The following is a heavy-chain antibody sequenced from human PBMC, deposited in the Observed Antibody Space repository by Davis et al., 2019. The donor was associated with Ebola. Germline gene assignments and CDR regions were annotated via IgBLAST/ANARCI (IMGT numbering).Heavy chain of an antibody. CDR2: IYYSGST. CDR1: GGSISSYY. V-gene: IGHV4-59*12. CDR3: ARGAERRGYCSSTSCYYYYYGMDV. D-gene: IGHD2-2*01. Sequence: MPSETLSLTCTVSGGSISSYYWSWIRQPPGKGLEWIGYIYYSGSTNYNPSLKSRVIISVDTSKNQFSLKLSSVTAADTAVYYCARGAERRGYCSSTSCYYYYYGMDVWGQGTTVTVSS. J-gene: IGHJ6*02.